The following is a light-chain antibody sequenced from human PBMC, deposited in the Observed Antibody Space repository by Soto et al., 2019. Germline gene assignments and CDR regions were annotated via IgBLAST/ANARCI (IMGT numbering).Light chain of an antibody. CDR2: GAS. J-gene: IGKJ1*01. CDR3: QQYGSSPQT. Sequence: EIVLTQSPATLSLSPGERATLSCRASESVSSNYLAWYQQKPGQAPWLLIYGASYRATGIPDRFSGSGSGTDFTLTISRLEPEDFAVYYCQQYGSSPQTFGQGTKVEIK. CDR1: ESVSSNY. V-gene: IGKV3-20*01.